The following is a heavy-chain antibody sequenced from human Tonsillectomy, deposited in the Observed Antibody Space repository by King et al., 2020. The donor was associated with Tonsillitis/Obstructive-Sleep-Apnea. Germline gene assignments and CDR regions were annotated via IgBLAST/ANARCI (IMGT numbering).Heavy chain of an antibody. V-gene: IGHV4-34*01. J-gene: IGHJ5*02. CDR3: ARGLTFYYGLGSYYDNNWFDP. D-gene: IGHD3-10*01. CDR1: GGSFSAYY. Sequence: VQLQQWGAGLLKPSETLSLTCAVYGGSFSAYYWSWIRQPPGKGLEWIGEINHSGSTYYNPSLKSRVTISVDTSKNQLSMTLSSVTAADTAVYYCARGLTFYYGLGSYYDNNWFDPWGQGTLVTVSS. CDR2: INHSGST.